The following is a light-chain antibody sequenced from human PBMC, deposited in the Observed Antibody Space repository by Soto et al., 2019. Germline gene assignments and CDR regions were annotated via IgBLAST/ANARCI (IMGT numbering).Light chain of an antibody. CDR1: QGISSW. CDR3: QQYGYLVT. Sequence: DIQMTKSPSSVSASVGDRVTITCRASQGISSWLAWYQQKPVKSPKLLIYAASSLQSGVPSRVSGSGSGTDFTLTIISLQPEDFSMYYCQQYGYLVTFGGGTKVDIK. CDR2: AAS. J-gene: IGKJ4*01. V-gene: IGKV1D-12*01.